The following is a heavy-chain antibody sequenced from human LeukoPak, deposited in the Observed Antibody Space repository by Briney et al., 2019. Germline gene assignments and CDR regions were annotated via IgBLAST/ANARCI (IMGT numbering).Heavy chain of an antibody. CDR3: ARGGKAVKGWFDP. CDR2: IYYSGST. CDR1: GGSISSYY. V-gene: IGHV4-59*01. J-gene: IGHJ5*02. Sequence: SETLSLTCTVSGGSISSYYWSWIRQPPGKGLEWIGYIYYSGSTNYNPSLKSRVTISVDTSKNQFSLKPSSVTAADTAVYYCARGGKAVKGWFDPWGQGTLVTVSS. D-gene: IGHD6-19*01.